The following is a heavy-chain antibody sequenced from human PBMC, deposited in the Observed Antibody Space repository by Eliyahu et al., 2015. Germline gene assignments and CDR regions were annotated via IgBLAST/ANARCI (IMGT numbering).Heavy chain of an antibody. J-gene: IGHJ4*02. Sequence: EXQMVESGGGLVQPGGSLRLSCAASGFSFSTYWMSWVRQAPGKGLQWVATIKEDGSKQYYVDSVKGRFTISRNNAENLLYLQLDSLRADDTAVYYCARDNNDFGHWGQGTLVTVSS. CDR3: ARDNNDFGH. CDR2: IKEDGSKQ. CDR1: GFSFSTYW. D-gene: IGHD2-8*01. V-gene: IGHV3-7*05.